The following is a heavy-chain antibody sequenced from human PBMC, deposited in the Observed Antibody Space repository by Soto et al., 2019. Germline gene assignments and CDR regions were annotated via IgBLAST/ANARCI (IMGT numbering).Heavy chain of an antibody. CDR2: ISFDGSNK. J-gene: IGHJ3*02. CDR3: AKDSGGNAFDI. D-gene: IGHD3-10*01. Sequence: GGSLRLSCAASGFTFSSYGMHWVRQAPGKGLEWVSVISFDGSNKYYADSVKGRFTISRDNSKNTLFLQMNSLIAEDTAVYYCAKDSGGNAFDIWGQGTMVTVSS. V-gene: IGHV3-30*18. CDR1: GFTFSSYG.